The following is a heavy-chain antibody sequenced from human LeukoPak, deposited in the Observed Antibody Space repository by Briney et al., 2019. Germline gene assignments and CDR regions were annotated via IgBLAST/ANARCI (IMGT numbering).Heavy chain of an antibody. D-gene: IGHD2-8*01. Sequence: SETLSLTCTVSGGSISSGDYYWSGIRQPPGKGLEWIGYIYYSGSTYYNPSLKSRVTISVDTSKNQFSLKLSSVTAADTAVYYCASRRYCTNGVCKLDAFDIWGHGTMVTVSS. CDR2: IYYSGST. V-gene: IGHV4-30-4*01. J-gene: IGHJ3*02. CDR3: ASRRYCTNGVCKLDAFDI. CDR1: GGSISSGDYY.